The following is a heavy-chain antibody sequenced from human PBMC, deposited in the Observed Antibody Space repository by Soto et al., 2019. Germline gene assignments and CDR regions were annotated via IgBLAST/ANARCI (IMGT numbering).Heavy chain of an antibody. CDR3: ARDKRFLGGHGMDV. CDR1: GFTFSSYA. Sequence: QVQLVESGGGVVQPGRSLRLSCAASGFTFSSYAMHWVRQAPGKGLEWVAVISYDGSNKYYADSVKGRFTISRDNSKSTLYLQVNSLRAEDTAVYYCARDKRFLGGHGMDVWGQGTPVTVSS. CDR2: ISYDGSNK. D-gene: IGHD3-10*01. J-gene: IGHJ6*02. V-gene: IGHV3-30-3*01.